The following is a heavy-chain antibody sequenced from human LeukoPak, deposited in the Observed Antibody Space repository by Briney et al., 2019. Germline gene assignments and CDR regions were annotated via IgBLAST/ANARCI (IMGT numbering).Heavy chain of an antibody. CDR2: VYDTGDT. V-gene: IGHV4-59*08. Sequence: SETLSLTCTVSGTSITRTYWSWIRQPPGGGLESVGYVYDTGDTNYNPSLKSRVTMSLDTSKNQFSLTLISVTAADTAIYYCARRATSGNYQMLHFDSWGQGILVTVSS. CDR1: GTSITRTY. CDR3: ARRATSGNYQMLHFDS. D-gene: IGHD3-16*02. J-gene: IGHJ4*01.